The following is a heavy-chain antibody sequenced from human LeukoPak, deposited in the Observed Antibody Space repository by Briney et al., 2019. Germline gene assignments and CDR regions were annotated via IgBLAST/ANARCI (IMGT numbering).Heavy chain of an antibody. CDR2: IYSGGST. Sequence: GGSLRLSCAASGFTVSSNYMSWVRQAPGKGLEWVSVIYSGGSTYYADSVKGRFTISRDNSKNTLYLQMNSLRAEDTAVYYCAKDRGRDIAVAGTVFDYWGQGTLVTVSS. CDR3: AKDRGRDIAVAGTVFDY. D-gene: IGHD6-19*01. V-gene: IGHV3-53*01. CDR1: GFTVSSNY. J-gene: IGHJ4*02.